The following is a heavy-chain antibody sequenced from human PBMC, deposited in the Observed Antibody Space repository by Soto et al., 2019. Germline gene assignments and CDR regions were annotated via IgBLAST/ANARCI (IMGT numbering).Heavy chain of an antibody. CDR3: ARGHLYSSSWYWFDP. Sequence: LALTCTVSGGSISSYYWSWIRQPPGKGLEWIGYIYYSGSTNYNPSLKSRVTISVDTSKNQFSLKLSSVTAADTAVYYCARGHLYSSSWYWFDPWGQGTLVTVSS. J-gene: IGHJ5*02. V-gene: IGHV4-59*01. CDR1: GGSISSYY. D-gene: IGHD6-13*01. CDR2: IYYSGST.